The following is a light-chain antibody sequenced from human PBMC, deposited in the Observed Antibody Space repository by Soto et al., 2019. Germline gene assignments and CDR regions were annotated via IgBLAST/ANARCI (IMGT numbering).Light chain of an antibody. V-gene: IGKV4-1*01. J-gene: IGKJ4*01. CDR2: WAS. CDR1: QSVLYSSNNKNY. CDR3: QQDYSSPLT. Sequence: DIVMTQSPDSLAVSLGERATINCKSSQSVLYSSNNKNYLAWYQQKPAQPPKLLIYWASTRESRVPDRFSGSGSGTDFTLAISSVQAEDVAVYYCQQDYSSPLTFGGGTKVEIK.